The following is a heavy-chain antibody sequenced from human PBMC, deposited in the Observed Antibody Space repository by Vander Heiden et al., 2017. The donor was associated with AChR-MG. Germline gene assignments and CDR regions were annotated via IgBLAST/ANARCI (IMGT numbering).Heavy chain of an antibody. CDR1: GFTFSSYS. D-gene: IGHD6-19*01. CDR2: ITYSSRYI. CDR3: AREDSGWQEINY. Sequence: VQLVESGGGLVKPGGSLRLSCAASGFTFSSYSMNWVRQAPGKGLEWVSSITYSSRYIFYADSVKGRFTISRDNAKNALYLQMNSLRDEDTALYYCAREDSGWQEINYWGQGTLVTVSS. V-gene: IGHV3-21*02. J-gene: IGHJ4*02.